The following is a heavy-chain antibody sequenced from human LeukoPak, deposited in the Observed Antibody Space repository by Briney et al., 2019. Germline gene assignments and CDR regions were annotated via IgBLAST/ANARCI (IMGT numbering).Heavy chain of an antibody. D-gene: IGHD4-17*01. V-gene: IGHV4-59*08. CDR1: GGSISSYY. J-gene: IGHJ2*01. CDR3: ARHDGDANWYFDL. Sequence: SETLSLTCTVSGGSISSYYWSWIRQPPGKGLEWIGYIYYSGSTNYNPSLKSRVTISVDTSKNQFSLKLSSVTAADTAVYYCARHDGDANWYFDLWGRGTLVTVSS. CDR2: IYYSGST.